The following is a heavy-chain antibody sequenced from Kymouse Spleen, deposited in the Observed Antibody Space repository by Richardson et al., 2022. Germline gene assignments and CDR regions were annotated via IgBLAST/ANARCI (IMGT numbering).Heavy chain of an antibody. CDR1: GGSISSYY. Sequence: QVQLQESGPGLVKPSETLSLTCTVSGGSISSYYWSWIRQPPGKGLEWIGYIYYSGSTNYNPSLKSRVTISVDTSKNQFSLKLSSVTAADTAVYYCAGSGSWDYWGQGTLVTVSS. J-gene: IGHJ4*02. V-gene: IGHV4-59*01. CDR3: AGSGSWDY. D-gene: IGHD1-26*01. CDR2: IYYSGST.